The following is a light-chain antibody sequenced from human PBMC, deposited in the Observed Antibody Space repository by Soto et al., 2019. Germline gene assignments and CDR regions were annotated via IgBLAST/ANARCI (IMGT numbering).Light chain of an antibody. CDR3: QQYGSAPFT. V-gene: IGKV3-20*01. J-gene: IGKJ3*01. CDR2: GAS. Sequence: EIVLTQSPGTMSVSPGERVTLSCRASQSVSSNFLAWHQQKPGQAPRLLIYGASSRAGGIPDRFRGSGSGTDFTLTIHSLEPEDFAVYYCQQYGSAPFTFGPGTKVDVK. CDR1: QSVSSNF.